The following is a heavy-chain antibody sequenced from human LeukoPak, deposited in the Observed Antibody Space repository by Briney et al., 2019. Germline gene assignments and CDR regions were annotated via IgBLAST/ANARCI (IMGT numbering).Heavy chain of an antibody. CDR2: ISYDGSNK. CDR3: ARGCSSTSCYKN. J-gene: IGHJ4*02. Sequence: GGSLRLSCAASGFTFSSYGMHWVRQAPGKGLKWVAVISYDGSNKYYADSVKGRFTISRDNSKNTLYLQMNSLRAEDTAVYYCARGCSSTSCYKNWGQGTLVTVSS. D-gene: IGHD2-2*02. V-gene: IGHV3-30*05. CDR1: GFTFSSYG.